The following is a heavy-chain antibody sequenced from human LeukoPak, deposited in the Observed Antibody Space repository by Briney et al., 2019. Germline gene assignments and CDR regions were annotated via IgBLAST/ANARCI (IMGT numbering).Heavy chain of an antibody. J-gene: IGHJ4*02. V-gene: IGHV1-24*01. CDR2: FDPEDGET. Sequence: AAVKVSCKVSGYTLTELSMHWVRQAPGKGLEWMGGFDPEDGETIYAQKFQGRVTMTEDTSTDTVYMELSSLRSEDTAVYYCATDSSSGWLPAFDYWGQGTLVTVSS. CDR3: ATDSSSGWLPAFDY. D-gene: IGHD6-19*01. CDR1: GYTLTELS.